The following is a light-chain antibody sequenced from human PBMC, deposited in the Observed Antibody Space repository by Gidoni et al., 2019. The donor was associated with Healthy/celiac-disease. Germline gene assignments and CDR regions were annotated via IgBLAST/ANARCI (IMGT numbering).Light chain of an antibody. J-gene: IGKJ2*03. CDR1: QDISNY. CDR3: QQNDNLPPQRYS. V-gene: IGKV1-33*01. Sequence: DIQMTQSPSSLSASVGDRVTTTCQASQDISNYLNWYQQKPGKAPKLLIYDASNLETGVPSRFSGSGSGTDFTFTISSLQPEDIATYYCQQNDNLPPQRYSFGQGTKLEIK. CDR2: DAS.